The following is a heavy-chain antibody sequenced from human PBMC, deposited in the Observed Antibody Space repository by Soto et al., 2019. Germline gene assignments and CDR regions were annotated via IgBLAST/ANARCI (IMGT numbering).Heavy chain of an antibody. Sequence: GGCRGRSWATSGFTLSSYAMSWVRQAPGKGLEWVSAISGSGGSTYYADSVKGRFTISRDNSKNTLYLQMNSLRAEDTAVYYCAKDVMSSSARFDPWGQGTPVTVSS. CDR2: ISGSGGST. V-gene: IGHV3-23*01. J-gene: IGHJ5*02. CDR1: GFTLSSYA. D-gene: IGHD6-6*01. CDR3: AKDVMSSSARFDP.